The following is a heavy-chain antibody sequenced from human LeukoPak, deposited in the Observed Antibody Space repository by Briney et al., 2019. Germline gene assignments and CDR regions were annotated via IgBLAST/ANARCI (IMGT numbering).Heavy chain of an antibody. V-gene: IGHV4-34*01. Sequence: SETLSLTCAVYGGSFSGYYWSWIRQPPGKGLEWIGEINHSGSTNYNQSLKSRVTISVDQSKNQFSLKLSSVRAADTVVYYCTQRVKSALHFDYWGEGTLVSVSS. D-gene: IGHD4-11*01. CDR1: GGSFSGYY. J-gene: IGHJ4*02. CDR3: TQRVKSALHFDY. CDR2: INHSGST.